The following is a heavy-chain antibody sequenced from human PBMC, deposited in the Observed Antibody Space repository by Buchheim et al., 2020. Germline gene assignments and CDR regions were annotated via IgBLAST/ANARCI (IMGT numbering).Heavy chain of an antibody. CDR3: ARDSTGFWSGYLYFDL. V-gene: IGHV4-61*02. Sequence: QVQLQESGPGLVKPSQTLSLTCTVSGGSISSGSYYWSWIRQPAGKGLEWIGRIYTSGSTNYNPSLKSRVTISVDTSTNQFPLKLSSVTAADTAVYYCARDSTGFWSGYLYFDLWGRGTL. D-gene: IGHD3-3*01. CDR2: IYTSGST. CDR1: GGSISSGSYY. J-gene: IGHJ2*01.